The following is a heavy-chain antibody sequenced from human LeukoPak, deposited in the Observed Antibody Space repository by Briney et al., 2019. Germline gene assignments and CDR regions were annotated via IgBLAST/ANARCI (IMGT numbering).Heavy chain of an antibody. CDR1: GDSVSSNSAA. CDR3: AREILPSYYYGSGNIDY. J-gene: IGHJ4*02. Sequence: SQTLSLTCAISGDSVSSNSAAWNWIRQSPSRGLEWLGRTYYRSKWYNDYAVSVKSRITINPDTSKNQFSLPLNSVTPEDTAVYYCAREILPSYYYGSGNIDYWGQGTLVTVSS. V-gene: IGHV6-1*01. CDR2: TYYRSKWYN. D-gene: IGHD3-10*01.